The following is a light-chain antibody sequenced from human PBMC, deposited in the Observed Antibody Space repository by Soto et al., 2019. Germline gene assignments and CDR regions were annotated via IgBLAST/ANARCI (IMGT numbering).Light chain of an antibody. Sequence: QAVVTQEPSLTVSPGGAVTLTCASSTGAVTSGYYPNWFQQKPGQAPRALIYSTVNKHSWTPARFSGSLLGGKAALTLSGVQPEDEAVYYCLLYYGAAGVFGGGTKLTVL. J-gene: IGLJ3*02. CDR3: LLYYGAAGV. CDR1: TGAVTSGYY. V-gene: IGLV7-43*01. CDR2: STV.